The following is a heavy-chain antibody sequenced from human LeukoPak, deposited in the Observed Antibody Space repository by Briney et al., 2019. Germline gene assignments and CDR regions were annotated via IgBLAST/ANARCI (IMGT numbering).Heavy chain of an antibody. CDR2: ILYDGSNE. CDR3: AREVGSP. D-gene: IGHD1-26*01. CDR1: RFAFSLYS. J-gene: IGHJ5*02. V-gene: IGHV3-30-3*01. Sequence: GGSLRLSCVASRFAFSLYSMHWVRQAPGKGLEWVALILYDGSNEYYADSVKGRFTISRDDSKNTLYLQMNSLRAEDTAVYYCAREVGSPWGQGTLVTVSS.